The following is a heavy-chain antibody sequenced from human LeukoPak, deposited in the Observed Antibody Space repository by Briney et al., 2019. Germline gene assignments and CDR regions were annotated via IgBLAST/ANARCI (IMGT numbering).Heavy chain of an antibody. Sequence: GASVKVSCKASGYTFTGYYMHWARQAPGQGLEWMGWINPNSGGTNYAQKFQGRVTMTRDTSISTAYMELSRLRSDDTAVYYCARDLYYYDSSRPNDYWGQGTLVTVSS. CDR3: ARDLYYYDSSRPNDY. V-gene: IGHV1-2*02. J-gene: IGHJ4*02. D-gene: IGHD3-22*01. CDR2: INPNSGGT. CDR1: GYTFTGYY.